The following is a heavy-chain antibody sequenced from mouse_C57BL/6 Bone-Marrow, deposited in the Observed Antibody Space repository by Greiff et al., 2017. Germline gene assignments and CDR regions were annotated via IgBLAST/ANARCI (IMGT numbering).Heavy chain of an antibody. CDR2: IYPRSGNP. D-gene: IGHD2-2*01. J-gene: IGHJ3*01. CDR3: ARSPMFTQLAY. V-gene: IGHV1-81*01. Sequence: VQLQQSGAELARPGASVKLSCKASGYTFTSYGISWVKQRTGQGLEWIGEIYPRSGNPYYNQKFKGKATLTADKSSSTAYMGLPSLSSAYFAVCFCARSPMFTQLAYWGQGTLVTVSA. CDR1: GYTFTSYG.